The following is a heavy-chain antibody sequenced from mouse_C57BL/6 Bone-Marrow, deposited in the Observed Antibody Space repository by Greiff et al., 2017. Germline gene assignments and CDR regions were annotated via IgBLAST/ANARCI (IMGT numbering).Heavy chain of an antibody. J-gene: IGHJ3*01. CDR2: IYPPSGNT. Sequence: QVQLQQSGAELARPGASVKLSCKASGYTFTSYGISWVKQRPGQGLAWIGEIYPPSGNTYYNEKFKGKATLTADKSSSTAYMELRSLTSEDSAVYFCARERIMVYDGPFADWGQGTLVTVSA. CDR3: ARERIMVYDGPFAD. D-gene: IGHD1-2*01. V-gene: IGHV1-81*01. CDR1: GYTFTSYG.